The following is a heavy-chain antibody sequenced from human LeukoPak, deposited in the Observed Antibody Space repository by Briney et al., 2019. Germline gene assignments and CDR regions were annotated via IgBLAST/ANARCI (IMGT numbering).Heavy chain of an antibody. V-gene: IGHV4-59*01. D-gene: IGHD5-12*01. CDR3: ARGVRGFGGSDSIVAYFDF. CDR2: FYNTGSA. CDR1: GGSISGYY. Sequence: PSETLSLTCTVSGGSISGYYWSWIRQPPGKGLEWIGYFYNTGSAKYNPSLKSRVTISGDTSKKQFSLTLTSVTAADTAVYFCARGVRGFGGSDSIVAYFDFWGQGTLLTVSS. J-gene: IGHJ4*02.